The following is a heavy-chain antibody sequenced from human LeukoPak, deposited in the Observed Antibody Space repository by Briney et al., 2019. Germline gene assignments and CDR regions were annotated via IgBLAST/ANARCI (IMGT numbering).Heavy chain of an antibody. Sequence: SETVSLTCTVSGDSISNYYWSWIRQPPGKGLEWIGYIYYSGSTNYNPSLKSRVAISVDTSKNQFSLKLSSLTAADTAVYYCAREACGGYCRFDYWGQGTLVTVSS. J-gene: IGHJ4*02. CDR3: AREACGGYCRFDY. CDR2: IYYSGST. V-gene: IGHV4-59*01. CDR1: GDSISNYY. D-gene: IGHD2-21*02.